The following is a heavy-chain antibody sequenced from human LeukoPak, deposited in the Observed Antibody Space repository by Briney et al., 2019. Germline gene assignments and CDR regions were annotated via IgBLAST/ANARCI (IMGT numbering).Heavy chain of an antibody. CDR1: GYTFNSYG. J-gene: IGHJ5*02. CDR3: ARGVEMATINWFDP. Sequence: GASVKVSCKASGYTFNSYGISWVRQAPGQGLEWMGWVSAYNGHTNYAQKFQGRVTITRNTSISTAYMELSSLRSEDTAVYYCARGVEMATINWFDPWGQGTLVTVSS. D-gene: IGHD5-24*01. V-gene: IGHV1-18*01. CDR2: VSAYNGHT.